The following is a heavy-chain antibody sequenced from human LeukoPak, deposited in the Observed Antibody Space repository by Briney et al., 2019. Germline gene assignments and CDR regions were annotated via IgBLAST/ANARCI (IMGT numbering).Heavy chain of an antibody. D-gene: IGHD1-14*01. V-gene: IGHV3-30*18. CDR3: AKGSTTMDV. Sequence: RRSPHLSCAASGFTFNTYGKHWVRPAPGQGLEWVAAIWFDGSVKHYSDAVKGRFTISRDNSKNTLYLQMNSLRAEDTAVYYCAKGSTTMDVWGQGTTVAVS. J-gene: IGHJ6*02. CDR2: IWFDGSVK. CDR1: GFTFNTYG.